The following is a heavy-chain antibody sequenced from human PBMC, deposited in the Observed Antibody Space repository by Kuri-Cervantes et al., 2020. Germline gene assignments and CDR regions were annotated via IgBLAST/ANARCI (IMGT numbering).Heavy chain of an antibody. CDR2: NSSGGVTI. J-gene: IGHJ4*01. D-gene: IGHD3-22*01. V-gene: IGHV3-11*01. Sequence: GESLKISCAASGFTFSDYYMSWIPQAPGKGPEWVSYNSSGGVTIYYGVSVKGRFTISRDNAKNSRYLQMNSLRAEDTAVYYCERGLHYYDSSGYPYWGHGTLVTVSS. CDR1: GFTFSDYY. CDR3: ERGLHYYDSSGYPY.